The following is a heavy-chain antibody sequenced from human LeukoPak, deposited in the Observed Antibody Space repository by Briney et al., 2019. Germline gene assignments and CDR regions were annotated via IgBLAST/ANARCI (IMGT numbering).Heavy chain of an antibody. J-gene: IGHJ2*01. V-gene: IGHV3-23*01. CDR2: ISGSGGST. Sequence: GGSLRLSCAASGFTFSSYAMSWVRQAPGKGLEWVSAISGSGGSTYYADSVKGRFTISRDNSKNTLYLQMNSLRAEDTAVYYCARNLYDILTGAYWYFDLWGRGTLVTVSS. CDR3: ARNLYDILTGAYWYFDL. D-gene: IGHD3-9*01. CDR1: GFTFSSYA.